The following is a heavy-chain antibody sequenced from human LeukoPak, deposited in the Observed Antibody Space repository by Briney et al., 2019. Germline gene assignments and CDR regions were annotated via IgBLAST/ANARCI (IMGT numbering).Heavy chain of an antibody. J-gene: IGHJ4*02. CDR3: ARGPYSSGWSQLDY. CDR2: ISSSGSTI. D-gene: IGHD6-19*01. CDR1: GFTFSSYE. V-gene: IGHV3-48*03. Sequence: PGGSLRLSCAASGFTFSSYEMNWVRQAPGKGLEWVSYISSSGSTIYYADSVKGRFTISRDNSNNTLYLQMNSLRAEDTAVYYCARGPYSSGWSQLDYWGQGTLVTVSS.